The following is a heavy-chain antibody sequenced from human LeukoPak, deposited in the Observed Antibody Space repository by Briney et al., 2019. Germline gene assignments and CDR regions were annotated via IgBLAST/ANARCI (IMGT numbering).Heavy chain of an antibody. CDR3: ARNGLKQQLVLYYGMDV. Sequence: ASVKVSCKASGGTFSSYAISWVRQAPGQGLEWMGGIIPIFGTANYAQKFQGRVTITADESTSTAYMELSSLRSEDTAMYYCARNGLKQQLVLYYGMDVWGQGTTVTVSS. D-gene: IGHD6-13*01. CDR1: GGTFSSYA. V-gene: IGHV1-69*01. J-gene: IGHJ6*02. CDR2: IIPIFGTA.